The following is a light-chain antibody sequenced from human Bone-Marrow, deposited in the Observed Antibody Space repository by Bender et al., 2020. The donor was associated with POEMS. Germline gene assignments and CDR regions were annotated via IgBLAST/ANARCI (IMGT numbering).Light chain of an antibody. CDR3: TSYTTSNTLL. Sequence: QSALTQPASVSGSPGQSITISCTGTSSDIGAYNYVSWYQQHPGKAPKLILYDVRNRPSGVSNRFSGSKSGNTASLTISGLQAEDEADYYCTSYTTSNTLLFGGGTKLTVL. V-gene: IGLV2-14*03. J-gene: IGLJ3*02. CDR2: DVR. CDR1: SSDIGAYNY.